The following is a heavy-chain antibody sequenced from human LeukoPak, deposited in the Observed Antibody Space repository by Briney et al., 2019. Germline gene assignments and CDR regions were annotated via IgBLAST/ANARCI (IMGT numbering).Heavy chain of an antibody. V-gene: IGHV3-21*01. CDR1: GFTFSSYS. D-gene: IGHD3-3*01. CDR3: ARDHPYLSERPYYDFWSGYYTRGDYFDY. Sequence: GGSLRLSCAASGFTFSSYSMNWVRQAPGKGLEWVSSISSSSSYIYYADSGKGRFTISRDNAKNSLYLQMNSLRAEDTAVYYCARDHPYLSERPYYDFWSGYYTRGDYFDYWGQGTLVTVSS. CDR2: ISSSSSYI. J-gene: IGHJ4*02.